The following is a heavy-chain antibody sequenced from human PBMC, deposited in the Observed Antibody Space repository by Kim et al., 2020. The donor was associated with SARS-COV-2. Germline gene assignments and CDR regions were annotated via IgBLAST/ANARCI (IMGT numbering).Heavy chain of an antibody. J-gene: IGHJ3*02. D-gene: IGHD3-3*01. CDR2: IYYSGST. Sequence: SETLSLTCTVSGGSISSYYWSWIRQPPGKGLEWIGYIYYSGSTNYNPSLKSRVTISVDTSKNQFSLKLSSVTAADTAMYYCARGNTIFGVVTNAFDIWGQGTMVTVSS. CDR3: ARGNTIFGVVTNAFDI. V-gene: IGHV4-59*01. CDR1: GGSISSYY.